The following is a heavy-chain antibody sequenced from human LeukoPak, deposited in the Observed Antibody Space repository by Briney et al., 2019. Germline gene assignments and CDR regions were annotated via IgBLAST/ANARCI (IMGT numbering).Heavy chain of an antibody. CDR3: ARVGVTMVRGARHVLDY. CDR1: GFTFSNAW. Sequence: GGSLRLSCAASGFTFSNAWMSWVRQAPGKGLEWVGRIKSKTDGGTSDYAAPVKGRFTISRDDSKNTLYLQMNSLRAEDTAVYYCARVGVTMVRGARHVLDYWGQGTLVTVSS. V-gene: IGHV3-15*05. CDR2: IKSKTDGGTS. J-gene: IGHJ4*02. D-gene: IGHD3-10*01.